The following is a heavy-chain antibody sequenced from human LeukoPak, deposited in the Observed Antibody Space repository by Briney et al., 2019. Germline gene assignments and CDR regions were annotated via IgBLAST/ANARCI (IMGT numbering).Heavy chain of an antibody. CDR3: AKERSALNVIFATDFDI. V-gene: IGHV3-9*03. CDR2: MRWNSVKI. CDR1: GFKFDDYA. D-gene: IGHD2-15*01. Sequence: SLRLSCAASGFKFDDYAIHWVRQVPGKGREWVSGMRWNSVKIAYTDSVKGRFTISRDNAKNSLYLQMHSLRAEDMALYYCAKERSALNVIFATDFDIWGQGTMVTVSS. J-gene: IGHJ3*02.